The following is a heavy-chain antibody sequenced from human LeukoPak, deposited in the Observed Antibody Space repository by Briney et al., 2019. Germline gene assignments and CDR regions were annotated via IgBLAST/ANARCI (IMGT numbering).Heavy chain of an antibody. J-gene: IGHJ5*02. CDR1: GGTFSSYA. D-gene: IGHD3-3*01. V-gene: IGHV1-69*13. Sequence: SVKVSCKASGGTFSSYAISWVRQAPGQGLERMGGIIPIFGTANYAQKFQGRVTITADESTSTAYMELSSLRSEDTAVYYCARVTARLITIFGVVMSSFDPWGQGTLVTVSS. CDR2: IIPIFGTA. CDR3: ARVTARLITIFGVVMSSFDP.